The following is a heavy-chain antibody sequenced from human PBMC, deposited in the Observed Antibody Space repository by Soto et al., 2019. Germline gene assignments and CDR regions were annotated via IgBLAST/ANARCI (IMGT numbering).Heavy chain of an antibody. D-gene: IGHD4-17*01. CDR1: GGTFSSYT. J-gene: IGHJ3*02. V-gene: IGHV1-69*02. Sequence: QVQLVQSGAEVKKPGSSVKVSCKASGGTFSSYTISWVRQAPGQGLEWMGRIIPILGIANYAQKFQGRVTIAPDKSTSTAYRELRNLKSEETDVYYCARQSATVTTYANAFNISGQGTQVTVSS. CDR3: ARQSATVTTYANAFNI. CDR2: IIPILGIA.